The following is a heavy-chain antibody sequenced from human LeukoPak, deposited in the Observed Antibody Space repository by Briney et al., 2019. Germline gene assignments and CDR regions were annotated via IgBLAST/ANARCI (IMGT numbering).Heavy chain of an antibody. CDR2: IRDDGSDK. V-gene: IGHV3-7*01. J-gene: IGHJ4*02. Sequence: GGSLRLSWAASGSTVTLYWMSWVRQAPGKGLEWVANIRDDGSDKYYVDSVKGRFTISRDNAKNSLYLQMNSLRAEDTAVYYCARGQDWNHDYWGQGTLVTV. D-gene: IGHD1-1*01. CDR3: ARGQDWNHDY. CDR1: GSTVTLYW.